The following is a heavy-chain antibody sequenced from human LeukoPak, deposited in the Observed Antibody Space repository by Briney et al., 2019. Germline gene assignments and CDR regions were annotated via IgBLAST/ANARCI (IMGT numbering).Heavy chain of an antibody. V-gene: IGHV4-4*02. CDR1: GGSITSTNY. CDR3: AREPSY. Sequence: SETLSLTCGVSGGSITSTNYWTWVRQPPGKGLEWIGEVNLQGSTNYNPSLMGRVAISVDTSKNQFSLKLSSVTAADTAVYYCAREPSYWGQGTLVTVSS. J-gene: IGHJ4*02. CDR2: VNLQGST.